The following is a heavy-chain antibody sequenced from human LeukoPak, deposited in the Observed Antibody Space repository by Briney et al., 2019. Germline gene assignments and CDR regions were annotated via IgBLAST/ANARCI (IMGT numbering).Heavy chain of an antibody. CDR2: INSDGSST. Sequence: GGSLRLSCAASGFTFSNYWMYWVRQAPGKGLVWVSRINSDGSSTLYEDSVRGRFTISRDNARNTLYLQMNSLRAEDTAVYYCARGRRDYVLGYYYYYMDVWGKGTTVTVSS. D-gene: IGHD3-16*01. CDR1: GFTFSNYW. CDR3: ARGRRDYVLGYYYYYMDV. V-gene: IGHV3-74*01. J-gene: IGHJ6*03.